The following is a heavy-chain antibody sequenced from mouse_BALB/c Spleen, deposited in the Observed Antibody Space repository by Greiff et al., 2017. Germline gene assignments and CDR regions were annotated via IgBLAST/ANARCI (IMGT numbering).Heavy chain of an antibody. CDR1: GFTFSSYA. CDR3: ARRDYDVAWFAY. V-gene: IGHV5-9-4*01. J-gene: IGHJ3*01. Sequence: EVQLVESGGGLVKPGGSLKLSCAASGFTFSSYAMSWVRQSPEKRLEWVAEISSGGSYTYYPDTVTGRFTISRDNAKNTLYLEMSSLRSEDTAMYYCARRDYDVAWFAYWGQGTLVTVSA. CDR2: ISSGGSYT. D-gene: IGHD2-4*01.